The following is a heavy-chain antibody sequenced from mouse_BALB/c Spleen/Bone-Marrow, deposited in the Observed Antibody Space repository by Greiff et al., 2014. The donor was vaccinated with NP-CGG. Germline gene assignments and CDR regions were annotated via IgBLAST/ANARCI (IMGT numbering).Heavy chain of an antibody. CDR3: ARGRWYY. CDR1: GYTFTDYT. V-gene: IGHV1-22*01. D-gene: IGHD2-3*01. Sequence: VQLKESGPELVKPGASVKISCKTSGYTFTDYTLHWVKQSHGKSLEWIGGVNPNIGGTTYNQKFKGKASLTVNKSSTTAYMELRSLTSEDSAVYYCARGRWYYWGQGTTLTVSS. CDR2: VNPNIGGT. J-gene: IGHJ2*01.